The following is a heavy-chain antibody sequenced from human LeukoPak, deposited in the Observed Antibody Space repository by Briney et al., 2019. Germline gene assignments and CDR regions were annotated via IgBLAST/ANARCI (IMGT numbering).Heavy chain of an antibody. J-gene: IGHJ3*02. CDR3: ARVFGWELLGVGDAFDI. V-gene: IGHV3-48*04. D-gene: IGHD1-26*01. CDR1: GFTFSSYS. Sequence: PGRSLRLSCAASGFTFSSYSMNWVRQAPGKGLEWVSYISSSSSTIYYADSVKGRFTISRDNAKNSLYLQMNSLRAEDTAVYYCARVFGWELLGVGDAFDIWGQGTMVTASS. CDR2: ISSSSSTI.